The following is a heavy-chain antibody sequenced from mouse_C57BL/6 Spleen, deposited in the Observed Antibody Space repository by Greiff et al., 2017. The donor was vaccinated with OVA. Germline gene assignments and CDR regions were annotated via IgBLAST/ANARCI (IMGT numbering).Heavy chain of an antibody. CDR3: ARNYGGGYYAMDY. Sequence: VQLKQSGGGLVKPGGSLKLSCAASGFTFSDYGMHWVRQAPEKGLEWVAYISSGSSTIYYADTVKGRFTISRDNAKNTLFLQMTSLRSEDTAMYYCARNYGGGYYAMDYWGQGTSVTVSS. CDR1: GFTFSDYG. CDR2: ISSGSSTI. J-gene: IGHJ4*01. D-gene: IGHD2-4*01. V-gene: IGHV5-17*01.